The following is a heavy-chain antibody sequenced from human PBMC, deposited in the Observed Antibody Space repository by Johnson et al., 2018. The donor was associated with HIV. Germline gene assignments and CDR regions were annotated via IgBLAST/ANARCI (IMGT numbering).Heavy chain of an antibody. J-gene: IGHJ3*02. CDR1: GMTFSNLW. D-gene: IGHD6-13*01. CDR3: ATDWYSSSWYGALDAFDI. Sequence: VQLVESGGGLVQPGGSLRLSCEASGMTFSNLWMNWVRQAPGKGLEWVGRIRSKTAGGTIEYAAPGNGRVTISRDDSKNTLYLQMTSLKTEDTALYYCATDWYSSSWYGALDAFDIWGQGTMVTVSS. CDR2: IRSKTAGGTI. V-gene: IGHV3-15*01.